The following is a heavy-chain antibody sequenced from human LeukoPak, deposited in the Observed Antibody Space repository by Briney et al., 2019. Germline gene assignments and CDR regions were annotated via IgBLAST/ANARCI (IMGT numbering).Heavy chain of an antibody. CDR1: GFTFSSYW. D-gene: IGHD5-12*01. CDR3: ARDQPPGGSSYGASGYDLYYYYYMDV. CDR2: IKQDGSEK. V-gene: IGHV3-7*01. J-gene: IGHJ6*03. Sequence: GGSLRLSCAASGFTFSSYWMSWVRQAPGKGLEWVANIKQDGSEKYYVDSVKGRFTISRDNAKNSLYLQMNSLRAEDTAVYYCARDQPPGGSSYGASGYDLYYYYYMDVWGKGTTVTVSS.